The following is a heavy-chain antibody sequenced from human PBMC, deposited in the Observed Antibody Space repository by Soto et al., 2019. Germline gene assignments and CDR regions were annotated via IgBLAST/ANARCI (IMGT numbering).Heavy chain of an antibody. J-gene: IGHJ5*02. CDR1: GASIRSQY. Sequence: PWETLSLTCTVSGASIRSQYWSWMRRPPGKGLEWIGYIYYSGSTNYNPSLKSRVTISVDTSKNQFSLKLSSVAAADTAVYYCARAYGYRSSWDSGWFDPWGQGTLVTVS. V-gene: IGHV4-59*11. CDR2: IYYSGST. D-gene: IGHD6-13*01. CDR3: ARAYGYRSSWDSGWFDP.